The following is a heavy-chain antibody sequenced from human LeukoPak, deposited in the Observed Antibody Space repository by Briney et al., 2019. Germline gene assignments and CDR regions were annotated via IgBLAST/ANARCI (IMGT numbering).Heavy chain of an antibody. CDR3: ARYDVWGSYRAFDY. V-gene: IGHV4-38-2*02. D-gene: IGHD3-16*02. Sequence: SETLSLTCSVSNYSISTDYYWGWIRQPPGKGLEWIGTMYHSGSTYYNPSLKSRVTISVDTSKNQFSLRLSSVTAADTAVYYCARYDVWGSYRAFDYWGQGALVTVSS. J-gene: IGHJ4*02. CDR2: MYHSGST. CDR1: NYSISTDYY.